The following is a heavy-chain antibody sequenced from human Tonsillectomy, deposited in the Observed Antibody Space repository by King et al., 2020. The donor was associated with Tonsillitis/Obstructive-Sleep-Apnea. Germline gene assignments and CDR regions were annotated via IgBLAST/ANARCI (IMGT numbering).Heavy chain of an antibody. CDR3: ASPYCSSTNCYLYYYGMDV. V-gene: IGHV3-30*04. CDR2: ISSDGSHK. Sequence: VQLVESGGGVVQPGRSLRLSCAASGFTFSTYAMHWVRQAPGKGLQWVAVISSDGSHKYYADSVKGRFTCSRDNSKNTLYLQMNSLRAEDTAMYYCASPYCSSTNCYLYYYGMDVWGQGTTVTVSS. J-gene: IGHJ6*02. D-gene: IGHD2-2*01. CDR1: GFTFSTYA.